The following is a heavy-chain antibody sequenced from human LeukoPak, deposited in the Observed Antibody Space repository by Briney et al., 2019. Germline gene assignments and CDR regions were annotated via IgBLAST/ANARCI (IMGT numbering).Heavy chain of an antibody. CDR1: GFTFSSYA. D-gene: IGHD2-2*02. CDR3: AKDGGGCSSTSCYNYFDY. CDR2: ISGSGGRP. V-gene: IGHV3-23*01. Sequence: GGSLRLSCAASGFTFSSYAMSWVRKAPGQGLGWFSAISGSGGRPYYADPGKGRFTISRDNSTNTLYLQMNSLRAEDTAVYYCAKDGGGCSSTSCYNYFDYWGQGTLVTVSS. J-gene: IGHJ4*02.